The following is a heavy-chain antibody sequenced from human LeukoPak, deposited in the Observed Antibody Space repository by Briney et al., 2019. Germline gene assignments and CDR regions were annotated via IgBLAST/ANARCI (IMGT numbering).Heavy chain of an antibody. J-gene: IGHJ4*02. CDR1: AFTPSNHG. D-gene: IGHD2/OR15-2a*01. CDR3: ARGLNSMIDY. V-gene: IGHV3-30*02. Sequence: GGSLRLSCAAPAFTPSNHGMYWVRQAPAKGLEWVAFIRYDGSNKYHADSVKGRFTISRDNSKNTLYLQMNSLRTEDTAVYYCARGLNSMIDYWGQGTLVTVSS. CDR2: IRYDGSNK.